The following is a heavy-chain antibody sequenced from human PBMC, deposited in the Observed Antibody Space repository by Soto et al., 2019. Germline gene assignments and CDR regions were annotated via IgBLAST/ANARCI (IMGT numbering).Heavy chain of an antibody. D-gene: IGHD6-13*01. CDR1: GFTFSSYG. CDR3: AKEPRRRSWLAAAWVNEVPDAFDI. Sequence: HPGGSLRLSCAASGFTFSSYGMHWVRQAPGKGLEWVAVISYDGSNKYYADSVKGRFTISRDNSKNTLYLQMNSLRAEDTAVYYCAKEPRRRSWLAAAWVNEVPDAFDIWGQGTMVTVSS. V-gene: IGHV3-30*18. J-gene: IGHJ3*02. CDR2: ISYDGSNK.